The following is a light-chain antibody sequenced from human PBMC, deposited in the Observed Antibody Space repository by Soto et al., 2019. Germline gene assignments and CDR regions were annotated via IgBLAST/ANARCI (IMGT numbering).Light chain of an antibody. J-gene: IGKJ4*01. CDR3: QQRSGWPPLT. CDR1: QSVTGY. Sequence: IVLTQSPATLSLSPGERATLSCRASQSVTGYLAWYQHKPGQAPRLLIYDASSRATGVPARFSGSGSGTEFTVTISSLAPEDSAVYYCQQRSGWPPLTFGGGTRVEIK. V-gene: IGKV3-11*01. CDR2: DAS.